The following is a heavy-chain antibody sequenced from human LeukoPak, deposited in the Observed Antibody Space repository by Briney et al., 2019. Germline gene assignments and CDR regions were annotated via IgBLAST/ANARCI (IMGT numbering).Heavy chain of an antibody. Sequence: ASVEVSCKASGYTFTGYYMHWVRQAPGQGLEWMGWINPNSGGTNYAQKFQGRVTMTRDTSISTAYMELSRLRSDDTAVYYCAVGYSYGYLTAFDIWGQGTMVTVSS. CDR1: GYTFTGYY. CDR2: INPNSGGT. CDR3: AVGYSYGYLTAFDI. D-gene: IGHD5-18*01. J-gene: IGHJ3*02. V-gene: IGHV1-2*02.